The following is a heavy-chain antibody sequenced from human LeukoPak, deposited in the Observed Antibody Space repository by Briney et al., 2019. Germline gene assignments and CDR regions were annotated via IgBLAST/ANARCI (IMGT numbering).Heavy chain of an antibody. J-gene: IGHJ4*02. CDR1: GFTFSSYW. CDR2: INSDGSST. V-gene: IGHV3-74*01. D-gene: IGHD3-22*01. CDR3: AREGGYSHAFDY. Sequence: PGGSLRLSCAASGFTFSSYWMHWVRQAPGKGLVWVSRINSDGSSTSHADSVKGRFTISRDNAKNTLYLQMNSLRAEDTAVYYCAREGGYSHAFDYWGQGTLVTVSS.